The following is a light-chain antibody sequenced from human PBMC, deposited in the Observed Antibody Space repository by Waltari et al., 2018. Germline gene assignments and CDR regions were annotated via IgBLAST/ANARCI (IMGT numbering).Light chain of an antibody. CDR2: GAS. CDR3: LQHNTYPIT. V-gene: IGKV1-17*01. CDR1: QGIRDD. Sequence: DIQMTQSPSSLSASVGDRVTITYRASQGIRDDLGWYQQKPGQPPKRLIYGASNLQSWVPLRFSGSGSGTEFTLTISSLQPEHSAIYYCLQHNTYPITFGPGTKVEIK. J-gene: IGKJ3*01.